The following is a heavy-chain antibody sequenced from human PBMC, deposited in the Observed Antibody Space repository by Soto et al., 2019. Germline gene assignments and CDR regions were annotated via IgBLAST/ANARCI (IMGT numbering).Heavy chain of an antibody. J-gene: IGHJ6*02. Sequence: GESLKISCKGSGYSFTSYWIGWVRQMPGKGLEWMGIIYPGDSDTRYSPSFQGQVTISADKSISTAYLQWSSLKASDTAMYYCASGISSSPADYYYYGMDVWGQGTTVTVSS. CDR1: GYSFTSYW. CDR2: IYPGDSDT. V-gene: IGHV5-51*01. CDR3: ASGISSSPADYYYYGMDV. D-gene: IGHD6-6*01.